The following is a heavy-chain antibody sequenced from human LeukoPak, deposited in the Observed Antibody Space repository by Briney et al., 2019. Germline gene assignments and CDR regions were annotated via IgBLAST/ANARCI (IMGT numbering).Heavy chain of an antibody. CDR2: ISSSSSYI. J-gene: IGHJ4*02. V-gene: IGHV3-21*01. CDR1: GFTFSSYS. D-gene: IGHD2-8*02. CDR3: AREHLSLVHLDY. Sequence: GGSLRLSCAASGFTFSSYSMNWVRQAPGKGLEWVSSISSSSSYIYYADSVKGRFTISRDNAKNSLYLQMNSLRAEDTAVYYCAREHLSLVHLDYWGQGTLVTVSS.